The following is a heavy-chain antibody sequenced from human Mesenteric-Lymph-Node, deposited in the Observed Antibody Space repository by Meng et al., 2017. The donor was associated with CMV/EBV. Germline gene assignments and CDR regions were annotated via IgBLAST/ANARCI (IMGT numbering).Heavy chain of an antibody. CDR1: GFTFSSYE. Sequence: GGSLRLSCAASGFTFSSYEMNWVRQAPGKGLEWVSYISNSGSTIYYTDSVKGRFTISRDNAKNSLFLQMNSLRAEDTALYYCARGGSGWYWGQGTLVTVSS. CDR3: ARGGSGWY. V-gene: IGHV3-48*03. D-gene: IGHD6-19*01. CDR2: ISNSGSTI. J-gene: IGHJ4*02.